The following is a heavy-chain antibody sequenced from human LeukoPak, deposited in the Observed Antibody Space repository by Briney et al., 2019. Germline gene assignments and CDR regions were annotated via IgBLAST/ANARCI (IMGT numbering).Heavy chain of an antibody. D-gene: IGHD6-13*01. CDR1: GFTFSSYS. J-gene: IGHJ5*02. CDR2: ISSSSSYI. V-gene: IGHV3-21*01. Sequence: SGGSLRLSCAASGFTFSSYSMNWVRQAPGKGLEWVSSISSSSSYIYYADSVKGRFTISRDNAKNSLYLQMNSLRAEDTAVYYCARASPSLGSSWFFDPWGQGTLVTVSS. CDR3: ARASPSLGSSWFFDP.